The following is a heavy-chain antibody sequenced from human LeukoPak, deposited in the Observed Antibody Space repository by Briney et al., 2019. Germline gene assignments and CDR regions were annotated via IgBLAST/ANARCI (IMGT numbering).Heavy chain of an antibody. CDR2: INPDGSAT. CDR3: VRSLLGVNDY. D-gene: IGHD3-10*01. J-gene: IGHJ4*02. V-gene: IGHV3-74*01. CDR1: GFTFRSHW. Sequence: GGSLRLSCAASGFTFRSHWMHWVRHGPGKGLVWVSNINPDGSATTYADSVKGRFTISRDNAKNTLYLQMSSLRAEDTAVYYCVRSLLGVNDYWGQGTLVTVSS.